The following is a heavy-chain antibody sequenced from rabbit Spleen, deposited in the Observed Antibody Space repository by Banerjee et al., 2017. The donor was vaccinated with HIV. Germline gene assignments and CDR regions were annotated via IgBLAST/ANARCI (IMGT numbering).Heavy chain of an antibody. CDR2: IVPIFGVT. CDR1: GFDFSTYS. V-gene: IGHV1S7*01. Sequence: QLEESGGGLVQPGGSLKLSCKASGFDFSTYSMSWVRQAPGKGLEWIGYIVPIFGVTYYASWVNGRFTISSHNAQNTLYLQLNSLTAADTATYFCARDTGTSFSTYGMDLWGPGTLVTVS. CDR3: ARDTGTSFSTYGMDL. J-gene: IGHJ6*01. D-gene: IGHD8-1*01.